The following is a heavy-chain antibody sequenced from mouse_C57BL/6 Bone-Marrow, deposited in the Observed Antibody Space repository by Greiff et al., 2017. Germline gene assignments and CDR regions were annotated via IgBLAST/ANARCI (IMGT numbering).Heavy chain of an antibody. Sequence: QVQLKQSGAELARPGASVKLSCKASGYTLTSYGISWVKQRTGQGLEWIGEIYPRSGNTYYNEKFKGKATLTADKSSSTAYMELRSLTSEDPAVYFCARRVPGGYFDVWGTGTTVTVSS. CDR1: GYTLTSYG. J-gene: IGHJ1*03. V-gene: IGHV1-81*01. CDR2: IYPRSGNT. D-gene: IGHD2-14*01. CDR3: ARRVPGGYFDV.